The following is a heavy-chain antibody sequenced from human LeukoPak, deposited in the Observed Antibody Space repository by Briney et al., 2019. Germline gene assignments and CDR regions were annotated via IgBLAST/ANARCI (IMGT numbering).Heavy chain of an antibody. D-gene: IGHD3-3*01. J-gene: IGHJ4*02. Sequence: GGSLRLSCAASGFTVSGNYMSWVRQAPGKGLECVAVIYSGGDTYYADSVKGRFTISRDKSKNTLYLQMNSLRAEDTAVYYCARGSTKNYHYDFWSGYRGGYFDYWGQGTLVTVSS. CDR1: GFTVSGNY. V-gene: IGHV3-53*01. CDR2: IYSGGDT. CDR3: ARGSTKNYHYDFWSGYRGGYFDY.